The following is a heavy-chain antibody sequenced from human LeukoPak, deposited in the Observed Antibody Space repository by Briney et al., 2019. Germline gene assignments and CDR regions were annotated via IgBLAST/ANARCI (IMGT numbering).Heavy chain of an antibody. J-gene: IGHJ6*02. CDR3: ADGRASYGMDV. Sequence: GASAKVSCKASGGTFSSYAISWVRQAPGQGLEWMGRIIPILGIANYAQKFQGRVTITADKSTSTAYMELSSLRSEDTAVYYCADGRASYGMDVWGQGTTVTVSS. V-gene: IGHV1-69*04. CDR1: GGTFSSYA. CDR2: IIPILGIA.